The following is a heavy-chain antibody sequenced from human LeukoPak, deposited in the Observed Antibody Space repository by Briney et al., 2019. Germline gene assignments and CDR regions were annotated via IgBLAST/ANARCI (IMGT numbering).Heavy chain of an antibody. D-gene: IGHD1-26*01. CDR2: ISGSGGST. Sequence: GGSLRLSCAASGFTFSSYAMSWVRQAPGKGLEWVSAISGSGGSTYYADSVKGRFTISRDNSKNTLYLQMNSLRAEDTAVYYCAKDRWELLHRGWFDPWDQGTLVTVSS. CDR3: AKDRWELLHRGWFDP. CDR1: GFTFSSYA. J-gene: IGHJ5*02. V-gene: IGHV3-23*01.